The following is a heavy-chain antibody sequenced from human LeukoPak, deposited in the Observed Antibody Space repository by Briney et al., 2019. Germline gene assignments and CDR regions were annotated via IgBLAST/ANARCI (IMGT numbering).Heavy chain of an antibody. CDR1: GGSISSSSYY. J-gene: IGHJ4*02. V-gene: IGHV4-30-4*08. CDR3: ARVMGCSSTSCYSGGFDY. CDR2: IYYSGST. Sequence: SETLSLTCTVSGGSISSSSYYWGWIRQPPGKGLEWIGYIYYSGSTYYNPSLKSRVTISVDTSKNQFSLKLSSVTAADTAVYYCARVMGCSSTSCYSGGFDYWGQGTLVTVSS. D-gene: IGHD2-2*01.